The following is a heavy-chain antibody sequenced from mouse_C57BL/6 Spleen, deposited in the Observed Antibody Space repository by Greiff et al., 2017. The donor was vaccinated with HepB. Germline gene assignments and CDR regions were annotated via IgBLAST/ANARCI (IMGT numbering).Heavy chain of an antibody. V-gene: IGHV1-69*01. CDR3: ARKLGDY. J-gene: IGHJ4*01. CDR2: IDPSASYT. CDR1: GYTFTSYW. Sequence: QVQLQQPGAELVMPGASVKLSCKASGYTFTSYWMHWVKQRPGQGLEWIGEIDPSASYTNYNQKFKGKSTLTVDKSSSTAYMQLSSLTSEDSAVYYCARKLGDYWGQGTSVTVSS.